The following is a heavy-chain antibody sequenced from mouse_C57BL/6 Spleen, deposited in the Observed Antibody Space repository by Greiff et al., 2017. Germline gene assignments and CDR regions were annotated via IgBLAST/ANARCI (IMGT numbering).Heavy chain of an antibody. CDR3: ARDYGKDY. J-gene: IGHJ2*01. D-gene: IGHD2-1*01. CDR2: INPNNGGT. V-gene: IGHV1-26*01. Sequence: EVQLQQSGPELVKPGASVKISCKASGYTFTDYYMNWVKQSHGKSLEWIGNINPNNGGTSYNQKFKGKATLTVDKSSSTAYMELRSLTSEDSAGYYGARDYGKDYWGQGTPLTVSS. CDR1: GYTFTDYY.